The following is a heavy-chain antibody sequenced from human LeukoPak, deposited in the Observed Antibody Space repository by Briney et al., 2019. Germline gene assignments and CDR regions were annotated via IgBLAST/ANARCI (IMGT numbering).Heavy chain of an antibody. D-gene: IGHD2/OR15-2a*01. J-gene: IGHJ4*02. V-gene: IGHV1-2*02. Sequence: ASVKVSCKASGYTFTSYGISWVRQAPGQGLEWMGWINPNSGGTNYAQKFQGRVTMTRDTSISTAYMELSRLRSDDTAVCYCARKISDYWGQGTLVTVSS. CDR1: GYTFTSYG. CDR2: INPNSGGT. CDR3: ARKISDY.